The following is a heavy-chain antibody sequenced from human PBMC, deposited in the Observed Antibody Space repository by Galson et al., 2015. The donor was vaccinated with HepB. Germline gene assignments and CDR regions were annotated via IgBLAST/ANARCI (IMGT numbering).Heavy chain of an antibody. CDR2: ISGSDSRT. J-gene: IGHJ4*02. CDR1: GFTFRIYG. V-gene: IGHV3-23*01. D-gene: IGHD4-11*01. Sequence: SLRLSCAASGFTFRIYGMSWVRQAPGKGLEWVSSISGSDSRTYYADSVKGRFTISRDHSQNTVDLLLNSLRAEDTAVYYCAIIYTNYTLDYWGQGTLVAVSS. CDR3: AIIYTNYTLDY.